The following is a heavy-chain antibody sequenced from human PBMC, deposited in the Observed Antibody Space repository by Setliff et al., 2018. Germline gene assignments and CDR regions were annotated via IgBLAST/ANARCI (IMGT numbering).Heavy chain of an antibody. J-gene: IGHJ5*02. CDR1: GGTFSSYA. CDR3: AIGVVGLGRRNCFGP. D-gene: IGHD7-27*01. Sequence: SVKVSCKASGGTFSSYAISWVRQAPGQGFEWMGGTTPVFGSPYYAQKFQGRVTIIADESTSTVYMELNSLRSDDTAIYYCAIGVVGLGRRNCFGPWGHGTLVTVSS. CDR2: TTPVFGSP. V-gene: IGHV1-69*13.